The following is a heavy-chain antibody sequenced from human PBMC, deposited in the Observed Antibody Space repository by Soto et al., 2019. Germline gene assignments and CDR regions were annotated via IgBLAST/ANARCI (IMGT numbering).Heavy chain of an antibody. Sequence: QVQLVQSGAEVKKPGSSVKVSCKASGGTFSSYAISWVRQTPGQGLEWMGGIIPIFGTANYAQKFQGRVTSTADKSTSTADMELSSLRSQDTAVYYCARDGGLGYCSSTSCYKPLSVWGQGTTVTVSS. CDR2: IIPIFGTA. V-gene: IGHV1-69*06. CDR1: GGTFSSYA. J-gene: IGHJ6*02. CDR3: ARDGGLGYCSSTSCYKPLSV. D-gene: IGHD2-2*02.